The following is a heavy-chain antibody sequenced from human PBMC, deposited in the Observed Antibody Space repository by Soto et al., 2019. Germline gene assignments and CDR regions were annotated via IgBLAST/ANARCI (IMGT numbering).Heavy chain of an antibody. Sequence: KPSETLSLTCTVYGGSFSVYYWSWIRQPPGKGLEWIGEINHSGSTNYNPSLKSRVTISVDKSKNQFSLKLSSVTAADTAVYYCARGSMTTNAFDIWGQGTMVTVSS. CDR3: ARGSMTTNAFDI. CDR1: GGSFSVYY. J-gene: IGHJ3*02. CDR2: INHSGST. V-gene: IGHV4-34*01. D-gene: IGHD4-17*01.